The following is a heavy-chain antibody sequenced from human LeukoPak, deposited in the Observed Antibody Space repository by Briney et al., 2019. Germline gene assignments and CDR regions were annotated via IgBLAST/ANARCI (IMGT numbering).Heavy chain of an antibody. CDR2: IIPIFGTA. Sequence: SVKVSCKASGGTFSSYAISWVRQAPGQGLEWMGGIIPIFGTANYAQEFQGRVTITADESTSTAYMELSSLRSEDTAVYYCARDQAGGYSYGLYYYYGMDVWGQGTTVTVSS. CDR3: ARDQAGGYSYGLYYYYGMDV. D-gene: IGHD5-18*01. J-gene: IGHJ6*02. V-gene: IGHV1-69*13. CDR1: GGTFSSYA.